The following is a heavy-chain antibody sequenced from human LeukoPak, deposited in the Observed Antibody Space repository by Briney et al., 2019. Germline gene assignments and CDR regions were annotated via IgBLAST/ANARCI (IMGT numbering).Heavy chain of an antibody. D-gene: IGHD5-12*01. CDR3: ASISSGYDNY. Sequence: SVKVSCKASGYTFTSYDISWVRQAPGQGLEWMGGIIPIFGTANYAQKFQGRVTITADESTSTAYMELSSLRSEDTAVYYCASISSGYDNYWGQGTLVTVSS. V-gene: IGHV1-69*13. J-gene: IGHJ4*02. CDR2: IIPIFGTA. CDR1: GYTFTSYD.